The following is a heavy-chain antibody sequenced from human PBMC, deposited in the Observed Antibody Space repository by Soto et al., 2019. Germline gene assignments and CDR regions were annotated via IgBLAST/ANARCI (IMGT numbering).Heavy chain of an antibody. Sequence: PSQTLSLTCAISGDSVSSNSAAWNWIRQSPSRGLEWLGRTYYRSKWYNDYAVSVKSRITINPDTSKNQFSLQLNSVTPEDTAVYYCARGYCSSTSCPAALAMDVWGKGTTVTVSS. CDR2: TYYRSKWYN. J-gene: IGHJ6*04. CDR1: GDSVSSNSAA. CDR3: ARGYCSSTSCPAALAMDV. V-gene: IGHV6-1*01. D-gene: IGHD2-2*01.